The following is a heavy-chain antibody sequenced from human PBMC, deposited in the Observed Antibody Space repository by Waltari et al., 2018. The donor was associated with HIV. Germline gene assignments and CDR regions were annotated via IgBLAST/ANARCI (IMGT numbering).Heavy chain of an antibody. V-gene: IGHV3-9*01. CDR3: ARGPMYKWFDP. D-gene: IGHD3-10*02. Sequence: EVQLVESGGDLVQPGGSLRLSCAASGCRFDDYAMHWVRQAPGKGLEWVSGISWRSGNIAYADSVRGRFTISRDNAKNSLYLRMNSLRPDDTGFYYCARGPMYKWFDPWGQGTLVTVSS. CDR2: ISWRSGNI. CDR1: GCRFDDYA. J-gene: IGHJ5*02.